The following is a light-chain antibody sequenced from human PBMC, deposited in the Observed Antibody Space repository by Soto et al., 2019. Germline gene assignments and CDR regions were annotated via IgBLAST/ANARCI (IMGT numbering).Light chain of an antibody. Sequence: DIQITQSPSTLSASVGDRVTITCRASQSISSWLAWYQQKPGKAPKLLIYDASSLESGVPSRFSGSGSGTEFTLTISCLQPDDFAPYYCQQYNSYSQTFGQGTKVEIK. CDR3: QQYNSYSQT. J-gene: IGKJ1*01. CDR1: QSISSW. CDR2: DAS. V-gene: IGKV1-5*01.